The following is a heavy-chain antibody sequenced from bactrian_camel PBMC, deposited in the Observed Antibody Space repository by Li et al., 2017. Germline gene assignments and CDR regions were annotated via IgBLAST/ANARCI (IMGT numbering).Heavy chain of an antibody. Sequence: HVQLVESGGGSVQAGGSLKLPCTYSGYTSFIDCMGWSRQAPGKEREGVASMWIDGSTSYANSVKGRFTISKDSATNTLYLQVNSLKPEDTATYYCAAPCTVDASYRGQGTQVTVS. V-gene: IGHV3S53*01. CDR1: GYTSFIDC. CDR3: AAPCTVDASY. CDR2: MWIDGST. D-gene: IGHD1*01. J-gene: IGHJ4*01.